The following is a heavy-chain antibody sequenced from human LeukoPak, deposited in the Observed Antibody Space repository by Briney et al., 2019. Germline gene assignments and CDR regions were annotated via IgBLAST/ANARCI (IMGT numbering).Heavy chain of an antibody. V-gene: IGHV1-18*01. Sequence: GASVKVSCKASGYTFTNYGINWVRQAPGQGLEWMGWISTYNGKTNYAQNLQGRVTMTTDTSTNTAYMELRSLRSDDTAVYFCARADCGGDCYSFDYWGQGALVTVSS. D-gene: IGHD2-21*02. J-gene: IGHJ4*02. CDR1: GYTFTNYG. CDR3: ARADCGGDCYSFDY. CDR2: ISTYNGKT.